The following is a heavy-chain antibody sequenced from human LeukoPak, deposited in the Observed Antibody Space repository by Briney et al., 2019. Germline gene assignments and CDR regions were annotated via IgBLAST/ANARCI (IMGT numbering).Heavy chain of an antibody. J-gene: IGHJ4*02. CDR1: GYTFTGYY. Sequence: SVTVSCKASGYTFTGYYMHWVRQAPGQGLEWMGRIIPIFGIANYAQKFQGRVTITADKSTSTAYMELSSLRSEDTAVYYCARDPDDSSGYYYDNFDYWGQGTLVTVSS. D-gene: IGHD3-22*01. V-gene: IGHV1-69*04. CDR2: IIPIFGIA. CDR3: ARDPDDSSGYYYDNFDY.